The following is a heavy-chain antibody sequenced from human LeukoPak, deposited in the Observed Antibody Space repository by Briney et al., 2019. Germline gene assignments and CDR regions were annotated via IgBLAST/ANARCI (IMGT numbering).Heavy chain of an antibody. D-gene: IGHD5-18*01. J-gene: IGHJ4*02. Sequence: PGGSLRLSCAASGFTFSSYAMHWVRQAPGKGLEWVAVISYDGSNKYYADSVKGRFTISRDNSKNTLYLQMNSLRAEDTAVYYCARGGEYSYGHPHYWGQGTLVTVSS. CDR3: ARGGEYSYGHPHY. CDR1: GFTFSSYA. CDR2: ISYDGSNK. V-gene: IGHV3-30-3*01.